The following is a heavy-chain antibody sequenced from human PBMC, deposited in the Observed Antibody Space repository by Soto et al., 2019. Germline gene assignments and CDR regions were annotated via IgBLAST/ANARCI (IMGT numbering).Heavy chain of an antibody. J-gene: IGHJ6*02. CDR3: ARRRYCGADCYSKYYYGMDV. Sequence: QVQLVQSGAELKKPGSSVKVSCQASGSTFSSYTVSWVRQVPGQGLEWMGRIIPVLGVTNYAPTFTGRVTITADKPKTTVDMELTSLRSGDTAVYYCARRRYCGADCYSKYYYGMDVWGQGTTVTVSS. CDR1: GSTFSSYT. CDR2: IIPVLGVT. D-gene: IGHD2-21*02. V-gene: IGHV1-69*02.